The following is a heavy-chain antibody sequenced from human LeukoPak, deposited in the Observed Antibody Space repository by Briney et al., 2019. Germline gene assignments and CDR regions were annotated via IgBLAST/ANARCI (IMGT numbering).Heavy chain of an antibody. V-gene: IGHV1-2*02. CDR2: INPNSGGT. CDR3: AREGVLLRYFDWVTPRPLEAFDI. J-gene: IGHJ3*02. D-gene: IGHD3-9*01. CDR1: GYTFTGYY. Sequence: GASVKVSCKASGYTFTGYYMHWVRQAPGQGLEWMGWINPNSGGTNYAQKFQGRVTMTRDTSISTAYMELSRLRSDDTAVYYCAREGVLLRYFDWVTPRPLEAFDIWGQGTMVTVSS.